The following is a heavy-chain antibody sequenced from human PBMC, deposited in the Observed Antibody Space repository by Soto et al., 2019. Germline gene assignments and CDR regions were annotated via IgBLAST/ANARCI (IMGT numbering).Heavy chain of an antibody. CDR1: GFRFSNYA. J-gene: IGHJ4*02. Sequence: GGSLRLSCAASGFRFSNYAMSWVRQAPGKGLEWVSLISATGGGTYYADSVKGRFTISRDNSHNTLYLQVHSLTAEDTAVYYCAKDRRAGGNSAFYFDFWGQGAQVTVSS. V-gene: IGHV3-23*01. CDR2: ISATGGGT. D-gene: IGHD3-16*01. CDR3: AKDRRAGGNSAFYFDF.